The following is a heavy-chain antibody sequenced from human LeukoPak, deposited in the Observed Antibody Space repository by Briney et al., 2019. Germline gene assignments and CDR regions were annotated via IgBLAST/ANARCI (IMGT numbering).Heavy chain of an antibody. V-gene: IGHV4-34*01. CDR1: GGSFSGYY. J-gene: IGHJ3*02. Sequence: SETLSLTCAVYGGSFSGYYWSWIRQPPGKGLEWIGEINHSGSTNYNPALKSRVTISVDTSKNQFSLKLSSVTAADTAVYYCARGDDAFDIWGQGTMVTVSS. CDR3: ARGDDAFDI. CDR2: INHSGST.